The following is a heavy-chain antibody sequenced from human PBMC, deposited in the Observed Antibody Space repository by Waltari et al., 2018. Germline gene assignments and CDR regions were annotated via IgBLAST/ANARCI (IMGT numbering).Heavy chain of an antibody. CDR2: MNPNSGNT. Sequence: QVQLVQSAAEVKKPGASVKVSCKASGYTFTSYDINWVRQATGQGLEWMGWMNPNSGNTGYAQKFQGRVTMTRNTSISTAYMELSGLRSEDTAVYYCARVAARLYSDFDYWGQGTLVTVSS. V-gene: IGHV1-8*01. CDR1: GYTFTSYD. D-gene: IGHD5-18*01. J-gene: IGHJ4*02. CDR3: ARVAARLYSDFDY.